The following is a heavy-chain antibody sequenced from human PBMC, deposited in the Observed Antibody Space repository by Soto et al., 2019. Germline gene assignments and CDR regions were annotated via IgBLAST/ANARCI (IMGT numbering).Heavy chain of an antibody. V-gene: IGHV4-30-4*01. J-gene: IGHJ6*02. Sequence: QVQLQESGPGLVKPSQTLSLTCTVSGGSISSGDYYWSWIRQPPGKGLEWIGYIYYSGSTYYNPSLKSRVTISVDTSKNQFSLKLSSVTAADTAVYCCARDLVEGYDFWSGYSPYGMDVWGQGTTVTVSS. CDR2: IYYSGST. D-gene: IGHD3-3*01. CDR3: ARDLVEGYDFWSGYSPYGMDV. CDR1: GGSISSGDYY.